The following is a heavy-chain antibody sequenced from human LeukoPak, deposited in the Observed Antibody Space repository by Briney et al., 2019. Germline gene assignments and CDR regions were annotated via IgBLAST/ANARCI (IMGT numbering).Heavy chain of an antibody. V-gene: IGHV3-9*01. J-gene: IGHJ4*02. D-gene: IGHD3-10*01. CDR1: GFTFDDYA. CDR2: ISWNSGSI. Sequence: GGSLRLSCAASGFTFDDYAMHWVRQAPGKGLEWVSGISWNSGSIGYADSVKGRFTISRDNAKNSLYLQMNSLRAEDTALYYCAKEVWFGEPQRYFDYWGQGTLVPVSS. CDR3: AKEVWFGEPQRYFDY.